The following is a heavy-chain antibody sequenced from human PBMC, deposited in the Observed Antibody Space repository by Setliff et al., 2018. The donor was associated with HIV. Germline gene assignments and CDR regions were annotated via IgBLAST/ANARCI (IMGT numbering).Heavy chain of an antibody. J-gene: IGHJ4*02. Sequence: GASVKVSCKASGYTFTDNYMHWVRQAPGQGLEWMGWINCNSGGTYYAQNFQGRVTMTRDTSINTAYMELSRLRSDDTAAYYCARDDHGDPFDYWGQGTLVTVSS. V-gene: IGHV1-2*02. CDR1: GYTFTDNY. D-gene: IGHD4-17*01. CDR2: INCNSGGT. CDR3: ARDDHGDPFDY.